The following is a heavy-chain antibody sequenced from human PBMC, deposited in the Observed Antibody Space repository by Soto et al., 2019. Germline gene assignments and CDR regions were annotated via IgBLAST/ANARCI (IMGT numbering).Heavy chain of an antibody. D-gene: IGHD2-2*01. J-gene: IGHJ6*02. CDR1: GYTFTSYY. CDR2: INPSGGST. V-gene: IGHV1-46*01. CDR3: ARDWGYCSSTSCYNGGYYYYGMYV. Sequence: QVQLVQSGAEVKKPGASVKVSCKASGYTFTSYYMHWVRQAPGQGLEWMGIINPSGGSTSYEQKVHGKVTMPRDTSTSTVYMELRSLRSEYTAVYYCARDWGYCSSTSCYNGGYYYYGMYVWGQGTTVTVSS.